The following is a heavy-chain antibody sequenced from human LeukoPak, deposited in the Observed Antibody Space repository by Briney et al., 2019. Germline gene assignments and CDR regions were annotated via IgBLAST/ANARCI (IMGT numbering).Heavy chain of an antibody. CDR2: IKQDGSEK. CDR1: GFSFSSYW. V-gene: IGHV3-7*01. J-gene: IGHJ4*02. CDR3: ARGFRGWHAEAFDY. Sequence: PGGSLRLSCAASGFSFSSYWMSWVRQAPGKGLEGVANIKQDGSEKYYLDSVNGGFTLSRDNAKNSLYLQMNNLRADDTAVYYCARGFRGWHAEAFDYWGQGTVVTVSS. D-gene: IGHD6-19*01.